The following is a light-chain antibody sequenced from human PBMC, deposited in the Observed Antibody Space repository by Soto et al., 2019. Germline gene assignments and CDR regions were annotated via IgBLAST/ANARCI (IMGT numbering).Light chain of an antibody. CDR2: TNN. Sequence: QSVLTQPPSASGTPGQRVTLSCSGSSSNIETNTVSWYQQLPGTAPKLRIYTNNQRPSGVPDRFSGSKSGTSASLAISGLQSEDEADYYCAAWDDSLNGWVFGGGTKLTVL. CDR1: SSNIETNT. V-gene: IGLV1-44*01. CDR3: AAWDDSLNGWV. J-gene: IGLJ3*02.